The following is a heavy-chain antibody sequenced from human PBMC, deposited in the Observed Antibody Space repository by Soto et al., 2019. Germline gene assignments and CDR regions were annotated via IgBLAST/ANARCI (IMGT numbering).Heavy chain of an antibody. Sequence: QVQLVESGGGLVQPGRSLRLSCAASGFTFSSYGMHWVRQAPGKGLEWVAVISYDGSNKYYADSVKGRFTISRDNSKNSLYLQMNSLRAEDTAVYYCAKGPLYNWNYFFDYWGQGTLVTVSS. CDR3: AKGPLYNWNYFFDY. V-gene: IGHV3-30*18. CDR1: GFTFSSYG. J-gene: IGHJ4*02. D-gene: IGHD1-7*01. CDR2: ISYDGSNK.